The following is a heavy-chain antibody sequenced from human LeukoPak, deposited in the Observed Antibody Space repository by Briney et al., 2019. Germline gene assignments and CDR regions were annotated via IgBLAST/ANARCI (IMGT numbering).Heavy chain of an antibody. CDR1: GFTFSSYS. D-gene: IGHD2-2*01. CDR3: ARGRGTSTFDY. J-gene: IGHJ4*02. Sequence: KSGGSLRLSCAASGFTFSSYSMNWVRQPPGKGLEWIGEINHSGSTNYNPSLKSRVTISVDTSKNQFSLKLSSVTAADTAVYYCARGRGTSTFDYWGQGTLVTVSS. V-gene: IGHV4-34*01. CDR2: INHSGST.